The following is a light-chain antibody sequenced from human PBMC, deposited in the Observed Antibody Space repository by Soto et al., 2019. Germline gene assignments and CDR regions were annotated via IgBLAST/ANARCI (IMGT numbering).Light chain of an antibody. Sequence: QSVLTQPPSVSGAPGQRVTISCTGSSSNIGAGYDVHWYQHLPGTAPKLFIYANNKRPSGVPDRFSGSKSGTSASLAITGLQAEDEADYYCQSYDTSLSGYVFGTGTKVTVL. CDR2: ANN. V-gene: IGLV1-40*01. CDR1: SSNIGAGYD. J-gene: IGLJ1*01. CDR3: QSYDTSLSGYV.